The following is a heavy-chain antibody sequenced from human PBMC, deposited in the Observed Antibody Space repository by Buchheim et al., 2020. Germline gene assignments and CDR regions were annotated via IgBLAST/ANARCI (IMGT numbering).Heavy chain of an antibody. CDR2: INHSGST. V-gene: IGHV4-34*01. CDR3: ARGQDDASSGMDV. CDR1: GGSFSGYY. D-gene: IGHD2-2*01. Sequence: QVQLQQWGAGLLKPSETLSLTCAVYGGSFSGYYWSWIRQPPGKGLEWIGEINHSGSTNYNPSLKSRVTISVDTSTNQLSLKLSSVTAADTAVYYCARGQDDASSGMDVWGQGTT. J-gene: IGHJ6*02.